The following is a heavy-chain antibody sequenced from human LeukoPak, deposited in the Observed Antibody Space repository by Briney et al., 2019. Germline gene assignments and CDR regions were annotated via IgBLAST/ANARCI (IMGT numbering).Heavy chain of an antibody. Sequence: DSVKGRFTISRDDATNSVNLQMNSLTAEDTAVYYCTRSRIAAAGTGAFDLWGRGTLVTVSS. CDR3: TRSRIAAAGTGAFDL. D-gene: IGHD6-13*01. J-gene: IGHJ3*01. V-gene: IGHV3-7*01.